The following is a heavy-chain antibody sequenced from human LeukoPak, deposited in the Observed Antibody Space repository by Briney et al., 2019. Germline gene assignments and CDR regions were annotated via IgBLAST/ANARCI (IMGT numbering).Heavy chain of an antibody. CDR2: IHTRGST. V-gene: IGHV4-4*07. CDR3: ARENDFQDY. D-gene: IGHD3-3*01. J-gene: IGHJ4*02. CDR1: GRSISIYY. Sequence: SETLSLTCTVSGRSISIYYWSWVRQPARKVLEWSGRIHTRGSTNYNTSLKSPVTMSVDTAKTHFTLKLSSVTAAATAVYYCARENDFQDYWGRGTLVTVSS.